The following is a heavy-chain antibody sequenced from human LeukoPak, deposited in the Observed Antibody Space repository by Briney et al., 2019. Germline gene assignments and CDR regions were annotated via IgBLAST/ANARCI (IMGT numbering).Heavy chain of an antibody. Sequence: SETLSLTCTVSGYSISSGYYWGWIRQPPGKGLEWIGSIYHSGSTYYNPSLKSRVTVSVDTSKNQFSLKLSSVTAADTAVYYCARERRDGYILEYFDYWGQGILVTVSS. CDR2: IYHSGST. CDR3: ARERRDGYILEYFDY. CDR1: GYSISSGYY. V-gene: IGHV4-38-2*02. J-gene: IGHJ4*02. D-gene: IGHD5-24*01.